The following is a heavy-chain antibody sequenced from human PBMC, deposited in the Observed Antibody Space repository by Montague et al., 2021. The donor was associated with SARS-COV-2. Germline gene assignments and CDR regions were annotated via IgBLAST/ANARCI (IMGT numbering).Heavy chain of an antibody. V-gene: IGHV4-61*01. CDR3: VKVSGYP. CDR1: GDSVISDNYY. CDR2: IYDSGST. Sequence: SETLSLTCTVTGDSVISDNYYWSWIRQPPGKGLEWIGFIYDSGSTSYNPSLHSRVTITIDTSKNQFSLNLMSVTPADTAVYYCVKVSGYPWGQGTLVTVSS. J-gene: IGHJ5*02. D-gene: IGHD3-22*01.